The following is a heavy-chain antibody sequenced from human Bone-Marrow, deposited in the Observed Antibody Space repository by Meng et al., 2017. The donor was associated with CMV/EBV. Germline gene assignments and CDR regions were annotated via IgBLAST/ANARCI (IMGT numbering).Heavy chain of an antibody. Sequence: GESLKISCAASGFTFSSYSMNWVRQAPGKGLEWVSSISSSSSYIYYADSVKGRFTISRDNAKNSLYLQMNSLRAEDTAMYYCARVGSTTVGDYWGQGTLVTGSS. CDR3: ARVGSTTVGDY. CDR2: ISSSSSYI. CDR1: GFTFSSYS. J-gene: IGHJ4*02. V-gene: IGHV3-21*01. D-gene: IGHD1-26*01.